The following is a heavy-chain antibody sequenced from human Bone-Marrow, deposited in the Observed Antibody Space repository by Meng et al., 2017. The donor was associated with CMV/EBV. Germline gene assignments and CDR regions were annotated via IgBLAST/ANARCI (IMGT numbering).Heavy chain of an antibody. J-gene: IGHJ4*02. D-gene: IGHD6-13*01. CDR1: GFSISSGYY. CDR3: ARSPYSSSWLSY. Sequence: SETLSLTCTVSGFSISSGYYWGWIRQPPGKGLEWIGSIHHSGSTYHNPSLKSRLTISIDTSSNQFSLKLRSVTAADTAVYYCARSPYSSSWLSYWGQGTLVTVSS. CDR2: IHHSGST. V-gene: IGHV4-38-2*02.